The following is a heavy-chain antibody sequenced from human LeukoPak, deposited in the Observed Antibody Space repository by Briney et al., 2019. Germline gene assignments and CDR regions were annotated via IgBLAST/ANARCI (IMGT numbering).Heavy chain of an antibody. J-gene: IGHJ4*02. CDR3: ASYSYYYDSSGYFDY. D-gene: IGHD3-22*01. Sequence: SETLSLTCTVSSGSISSYYWSWIRQPPGKGLEWIGYIYYSGSTNYNPSLKSRVTISVDTSKNQFSLKLSSVTAADTAVYYCASYSYYYDSSGYFDYWGQGTLVTVSS. V-gene: IGHV4-59*01. CDR2: IYYSGST. CDR1: SGSISSYY.